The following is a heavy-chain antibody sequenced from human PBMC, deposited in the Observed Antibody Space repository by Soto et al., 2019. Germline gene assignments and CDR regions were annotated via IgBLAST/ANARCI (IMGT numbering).Heavy chain of an antibody. Sequence: EVQLLESGGGLVQPGGSLRLSCAASGFTFSTYAMNWVRQAPGNGLEWVSAIRGSGCSIHYADSVKGRFTISGDNSKNTLYLQMNSLRDGDTAVNHGVKGYWKGEVWGQGTTVTVSS. J-gene: IGHJ6*02. CDR3: VKGYWKGEV. D-gene: IGHD1-1*01. V-gene: IGHV3-23*01. CDR2: IRGSGCSI. CDR1: GFTFSTYA.